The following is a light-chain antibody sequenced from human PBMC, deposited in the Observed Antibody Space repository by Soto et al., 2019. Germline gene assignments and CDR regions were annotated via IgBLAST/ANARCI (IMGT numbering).Light chain of an antibody. CDR1: QSISNW. CDR2: DAS. CDR3: QQYNTQWA. J-gene: IGKJ1*01. V-gene: IGKV1-5*01. Sequence: DIQMTQSPSTLSASVGDRVTITCRASQSISNWLAWYQQKPGKAPKVLIYDASSLETGVPSRFSGSGSGTEFTLTISSLEPDAFATYYGQQYNTQWAFGQGNKVEVK.